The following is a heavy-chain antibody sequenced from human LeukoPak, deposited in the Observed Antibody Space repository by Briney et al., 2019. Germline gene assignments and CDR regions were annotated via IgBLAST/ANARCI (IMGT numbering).Heavy chain of an antibody. CDR2: IYSGGST. CDR1: GFTVSSNY. V-gene: IGHV3-53*01. D-gene: IGHD3-16*02. Sequence: GGSLRLSCAASGFTVSSNYMSWVRQAPGKGLEWVSVIYSGGSTYYADSVKGRFTISRDNSKNTLYLRMNSLRAEDTAVYYCAMMGELSLYFDYWGQGTLVTVSS. CDR3: AMMGELSLYFDY. J-gene: IGHJ4*02.